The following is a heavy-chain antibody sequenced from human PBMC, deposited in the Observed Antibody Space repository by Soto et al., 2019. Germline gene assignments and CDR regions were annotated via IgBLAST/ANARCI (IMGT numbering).Heavy chain of an antibody. CDR1: GYTFTSYG. CDR3: ARARGDYYYYYGMDV. V-gene: IGHV1-18*01. CDR2: ISAYNGNT. D-gene: IGHD4-17*01. Sequence: ASVKVSCKASGYTFTSYGISWVRQAPGQGLEWMGWISAYNGNTNYAQKLQGRVTMTTDTSTSTAYMELSSLRSEDTAVYYCARARGDYYYYYGMDVWGQGTTVTVSS. J-gene: IGHJ6*02.